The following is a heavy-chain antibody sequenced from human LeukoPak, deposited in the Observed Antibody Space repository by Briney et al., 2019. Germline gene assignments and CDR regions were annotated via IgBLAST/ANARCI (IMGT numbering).Heavy chain of an antibody. CDR2: IYYSGST. J-gene: IGHJ6*03. CDR1: GGSISSSSHS. CDR3: ARVRVGPTGDYYYYYYMDV. Sequence: PSETLSLTCSVSGGSISSSSHSWGWIRQSPGKGLEWIGSIYYSGSTFYNPSLKSRVTMSVDTSKKQFSLKLTSVTAADTAVYYCARVRVGPTGDYYYYYYMDVWGKGTRVTVSS. D-gene: IGHD1-26*01. V-gene: IGHV4-39*07.